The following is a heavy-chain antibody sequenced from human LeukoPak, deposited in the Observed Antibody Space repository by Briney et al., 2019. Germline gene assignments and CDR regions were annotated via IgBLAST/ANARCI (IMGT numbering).Heavy chain of an antibody. J-gene: IGHJ5*02. V-gene: IGHV1-69*01. Sequence: SVKVSCKASGGTFSSYAISWVRQAPGQGLEWMGGIIPIFGTANYAHKFQGRVTITADESTSTAYMELSSLRSEDTAVYYCAGELLGYCSSTSCYASVALDPWGQGTLVTVSS. CDR1: GGTFSSYA. CDR2: IIPIFGTA. D-gene: IGHD2-2*01. CDR3: AGELLGYCSSTSCYASVALDP.